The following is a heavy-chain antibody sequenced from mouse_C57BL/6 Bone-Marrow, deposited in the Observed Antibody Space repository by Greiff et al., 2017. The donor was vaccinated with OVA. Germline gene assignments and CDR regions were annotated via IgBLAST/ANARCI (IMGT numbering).Heavy chain of an antibody. CDR1: GFTFSSYA. CDR3: TRDRNLDAMDY. Sequence: EVMLVESGEGLVRPGGSLKLSCAASGFTFSSYAMSWVRQTPEKRLEWVAYISSGGDYIYYADTVKGRFTISRDNARNTLYLQMSSLKSEDTAMYYCTRDRNLDAMDYWGQGTSVTVSS. V-gene: IGHV5-9-1*02. CDR2: ISSGGDYI. J-gene: IGHJ4*01.